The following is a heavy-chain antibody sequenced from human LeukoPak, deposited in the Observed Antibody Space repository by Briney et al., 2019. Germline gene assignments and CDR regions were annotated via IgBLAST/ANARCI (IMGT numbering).Heavy chain of an antibody. CDR3: ARGSTTVTVLHWFDP. Sequence: GASVKVSCKASGYTFTGYYMHWVRQAPGQGLEWMGWINPNSGGTNYAQKFQGRVTITADKSTSTAYMELSSLRSEDTAVYYCARGSTTVTVLHWFDPWGQGTLVTVSS. V-gene: IGHV1-2*02. J-gene: IGHJ5*02. CDR1: GYTFTGYY. CDR2: INPNSGGT. D-gene: IGHD4-17*01.